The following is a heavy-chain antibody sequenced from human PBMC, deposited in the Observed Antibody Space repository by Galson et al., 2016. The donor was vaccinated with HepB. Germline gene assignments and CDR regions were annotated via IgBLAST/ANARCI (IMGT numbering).Heavy chain of an antibody. CDR2: MNPNRGNT. CDR1: GYTFTSYD. J-gene: IGHJ6*02. V-gene: IGHV1-8*01. D-gene: IGHD5-12*01. CDR3: ARLLGLRFVYHYYGMDV. Sequence: SVKVSCKASGYTFTSYDINWVRQATGQGLEWMGWMNPNRGNTGYAQKFQGRVTMTRNTSISTAYMELSSRRSEDTAVYYCARLLGLRFVYHYYGMDVWGQGTTVTVSS.